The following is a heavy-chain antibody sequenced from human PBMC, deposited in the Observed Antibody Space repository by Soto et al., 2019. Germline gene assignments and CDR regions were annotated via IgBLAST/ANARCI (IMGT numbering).Heavy chain of an antibody. CDR2: IYYSGST. Sequence: SETLSLTCTVSGGSISSGGYYWSWIRQHPGKGLEWIGYIYYSGSTYYNPSLKSRVTISVDTSKNQFSLKLSSVTAADTAVYYCAIGSGYCSGGSCSADAEYFQHWGQGTLVTVSS. J-gene: IGHJ1*01. CDR1: GGSISSGGYY. CDR3: AIGSGYCSGGSCSADAEYFQH. D-gene: IGHD2-15*01. V-gene: IGHV4-31*03.